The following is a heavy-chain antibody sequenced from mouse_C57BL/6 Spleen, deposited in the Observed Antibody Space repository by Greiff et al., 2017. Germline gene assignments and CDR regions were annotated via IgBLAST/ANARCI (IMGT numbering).Heavy chain of an antibody. CDR2: INPNNGGT. J-gene: IGHJ2*01. D-gene: IGHD1-1*01. CDR3: ARSGTTRYDGSSLYYFDY. Sequence: EVQLQQSGPELVKPGASVKIPCKASGYTFTDYNMDWVKQSHGKSLEWIGDINPNNGGTIYNQKFKGKATLTVDKSSSTAYMELRSLTSEDTAVYYCARSGTTRYDGSSLYYFDYWGQGTTLTVSS. CDR1: GYTFTDYN. V-gene: IGHV1-18*01.